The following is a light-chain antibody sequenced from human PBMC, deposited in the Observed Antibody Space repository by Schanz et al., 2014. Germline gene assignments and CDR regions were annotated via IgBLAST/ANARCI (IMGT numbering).Light chain of an antibody. J-gene: IGLJ2*01. CDR2: GDN. CDR1: ATDIGGTYL. Sequence: QSALTQPASVSASPGQSITISCTGTATDIGGTYLVSWYQQNPGEAPKLLILGDNHRPSGVSNRFSGSESANTASLTISGLQAEDEATYYCCSYSHTRTFVLFGGGTKLTVL. V-gene: IGLV2-23*02. CDR3: CSYSHTRTFVL.